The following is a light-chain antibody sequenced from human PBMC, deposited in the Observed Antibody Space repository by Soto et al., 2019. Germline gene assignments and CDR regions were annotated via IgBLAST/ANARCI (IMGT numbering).Light chain of an antibody. Sequence: DIQMTQSPSTLSASIGDRVTITCRASQTIYNWLAWYQQKPGRAPKLLIYKASSLDSGVPSRFSGSGSGTEFTLTISNLQPEDFATYYCQQYNNSLGQGTKVDIK. J-gene: IGKJ2*01. CDR3: QQYNNS. CDR1: QTIYNW. CDR2: KAS. V-gene: IGKV1-5*03.